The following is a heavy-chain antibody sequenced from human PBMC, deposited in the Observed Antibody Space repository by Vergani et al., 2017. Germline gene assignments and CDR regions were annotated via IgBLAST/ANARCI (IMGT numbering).Heavy chain of an antibody. CDR3: AKYPFSLLWFGELLYGVALPDAFDI. CDR2: ISGSGGST. J-gene: IGHJ3*02. V-gene: IGHV3-23*01. Sequence: EVQLLESGGGLVQPGGSLRLSCAASGFTFSSYAMSWVRQAPGKGLEWVSAISGSGGSTYYADSVKGRFTISRDNSKNTLYLQMNSLRAEDTAVYYCAKYPFSLLWFGELLYGVALPDAFDIWGQGTMVTVSS. D-gene: IGHD3-10*01. CDR1: GFTFSSYA.